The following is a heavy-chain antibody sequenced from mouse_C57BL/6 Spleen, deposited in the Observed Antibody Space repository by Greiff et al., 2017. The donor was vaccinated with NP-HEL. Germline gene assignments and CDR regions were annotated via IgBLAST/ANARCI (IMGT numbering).Heavy chain of an antibody. CDR3: ARSTFITTRFAY. Sequence: QVQLHQSWAELTTPGASVKLSFKASCYTFNCFWPHLVKQRPGQGLEWIGYINPSSGYTKYNQKFKDKATLTADKSSSTAYMQLSSLTYEDSAVYYCARSTFITTRFAYWGQGTLVTVSA. V-gene: IGHV1-7*01. CDR2: INPSSGYT. CDR1: CYTFNCFW. J-gene: IGHJ3*01. D-gene: IGHD1-1*01.